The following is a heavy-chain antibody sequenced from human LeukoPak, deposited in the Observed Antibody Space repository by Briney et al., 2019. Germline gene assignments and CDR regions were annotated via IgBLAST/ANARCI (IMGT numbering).Heavy chain of an antibody. J-gene: IGHJ3*02. CDR3: ARVSPVPAALDAFDI. D-gene: IGHD2-2*01. Sequence: ASVKVSCKASGYTFTSYDINWVRQAPGQGLEWMGWINTNTGNPTYAQGFTGRFVFSLDTSVSTAYLQISSLKAEDTAVYYCARVSPVPAALDAFDIWGQGTMVTVSS. V-gene: IGHV7-4-1*02. CDR2: INTNTGNP. CDR1: GYTFTSYD.